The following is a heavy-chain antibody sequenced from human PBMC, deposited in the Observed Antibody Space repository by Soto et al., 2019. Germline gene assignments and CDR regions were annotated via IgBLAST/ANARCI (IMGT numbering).Heavy chain of an antibody. CDR2: TYYRSKWYN. CDR1: GDSVSSNSAA. CDR3: AREAYNWNYNYYYYYGMDV. V-gene: IGHV6-1*01. J-gene: IGHJ6*02. D-gene: IGHD1-7*01. Sequence: SQTLSLTCVISGDSVSSNSAAWNWIRQSPSRGLEWLGRTYYRSKWYNDYAVSVKSRITINPDTSKNQFSLQLNSVTPEDTAVYYCAREAYNWNYNYYYYYGMDVWGQGTTVTVSS.